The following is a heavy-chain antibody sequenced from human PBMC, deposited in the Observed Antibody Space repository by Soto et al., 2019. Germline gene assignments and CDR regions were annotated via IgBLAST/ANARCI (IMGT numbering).Heavy chain of an antibody. CDR2: INSDGSST. Sequence: GGSLRLSCAASGFTFSSYWMHWVRQAPGKGLVWVSRINSDGSSTSYADSVKGRFTISRDNAKNTLYLQMNSLRAEDTAVYYCARDGDYDFWSGPTDTIYYMDVWGKGTTVTVSS. J-gene: IGHJ6*03. V-gene: IGHV3-74*01. CDR1: GFTFSSYW. CDR3: ARDGDYDFWSGPTDTIYYMDV. D-gene: IGHD3-3*01.